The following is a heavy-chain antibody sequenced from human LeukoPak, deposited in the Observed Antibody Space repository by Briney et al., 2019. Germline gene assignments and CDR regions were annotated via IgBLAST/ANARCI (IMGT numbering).Heavy chain of an antibody. V-gene: IGHV4-4*07. D-gene: IGHD6-19*01. CDR3: ARAGVAVAGSYYFDY. CDR1: GGSFSGYY. CDR2: IYTSGST. J-gene: IGHJ4*02. Sequence: SETLSLTCTVSGGSFSGYYWSWIRQPAGKGLEWIGRIYTSGSTNYNPSLKSRVTISVDKSKNQFSLKLSFVTAADTAVYYCARAGVAVAGSYYFDYWGQGTLVTVSS.